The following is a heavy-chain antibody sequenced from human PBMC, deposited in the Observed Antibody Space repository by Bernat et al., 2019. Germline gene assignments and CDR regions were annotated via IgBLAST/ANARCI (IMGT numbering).Heavy chain of an antibody. J-gene: IGHJ4*02. Sequence: QLQLQESGPGLVKPSETLSLTCTVSGGSISSSSYYWGWFRQPPGKGLEWIGSIYYSGSTYYNPSLKSRVTISVDTSKNQFSLKLSSVTAADTAVYYCASGTAAGRQYYFDYWGQGTLVTVSS. D-gene: IGHD6-13*01. V-gene: IGHV4-39*01. CDR1: GGSISSSSYY. CDR2: IYYSGST. CDR3: ASGTAAGRQYYFDY.